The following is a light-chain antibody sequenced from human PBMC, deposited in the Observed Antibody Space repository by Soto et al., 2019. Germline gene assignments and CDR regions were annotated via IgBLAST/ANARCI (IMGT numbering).Light chain of an antibody. CDR3: QQRRKWPPVLT. CDR1: QGVSSY. CDR2: DAS. V-gene: IGKV3-11*01. Sequence: EIVLTQSPATLSLSPGERATLSCRASQGVSSYLAWYQQKPGQGPRLLIYDASTRATGIPARFSGSGSGTDFTLTISSLEAEDFAVYYCQQRRKWPPVLTFGGGTKVEIK. J-gene: IGKJ4*01.